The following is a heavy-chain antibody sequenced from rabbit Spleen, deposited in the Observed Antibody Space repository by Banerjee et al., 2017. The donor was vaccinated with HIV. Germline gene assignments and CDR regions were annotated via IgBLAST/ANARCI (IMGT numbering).Heavy chain of an antibody. CDR2: IYAGNSAST. CDR3: ARGSATMTLVITGYYFNL. CDR1: GFSFSSSYY. Sequence: QSLEESGGDLVKPEGSLTLTCTASGFSFSSSYYMSWVRQAPGKGLEWIACIYAGNSASTAYASWAKGRVTISKTSSTTVTLQMTSLTAADTATYFCARGSATMTLVITGYYFNLWGPGTLVTVS. V-gene: IGHV1S40*01. J-gene: IGHJ4*01. D-gene: IGHD2-1*01.